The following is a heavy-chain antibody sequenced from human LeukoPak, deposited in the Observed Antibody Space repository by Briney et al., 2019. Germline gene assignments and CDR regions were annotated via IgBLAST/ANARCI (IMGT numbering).Heavy chain of an antibody. V-gene: IGHV1-24*01. CDR3: ATAHPAVGRYYYYYYMDV. CDR1: GYTLIELS. J-gene: IGHJ6*03. CDR2: FDPEDGET. Sequence: ASVKVSCKVSGYTLIELSMHWVRQAPGKGLEWMGGFDPEDGETIYAQKFQGRVTMTEDTSTDTAYMELSSLRSEDTAVYYCATAHPAVGRYYYYYYMDVGGKGPTVTVSS.